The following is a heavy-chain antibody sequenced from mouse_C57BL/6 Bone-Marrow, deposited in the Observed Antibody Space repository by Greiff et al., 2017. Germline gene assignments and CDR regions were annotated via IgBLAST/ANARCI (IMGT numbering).Heavy chain of an antibody. J-gene: IGHJ3*01. Sequence: QVLLQQSGAELVKPGASVKLSCKASGYTFTEYTIHWVKQRSGQGLEWIGWFYPGSGSIKYNEKFKDKATLTADKSSSTVYMELSRLTSEDAAVXFCARHEEGAKRYCSYRWFAYWGQGTLVTVSA. D-gene: IGHD2-12*01. V-gene: IGHV1-62-2*01. CDR2: FYPGSGSI. CDR3: ARHEEGAKRYCSYRWFAY. CDR1: GYTFTEYT.